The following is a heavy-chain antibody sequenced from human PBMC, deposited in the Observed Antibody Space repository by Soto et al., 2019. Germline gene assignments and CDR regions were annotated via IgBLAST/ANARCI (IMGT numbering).Heavy chain of an antibody. V-gene: IGHV3-23*01. Sequence: GGSLRLSCAASGFTFSSYAMSWVRQAPGKGLEWVSAISGSGGSTYYADSVKGRFTISRDNSKNTLYLQMNSLRAEDTAVYYCAKAMDTAMVRRGYYFDYWGQGTLATVSS. CDR3: AKAMDTAMVRRGYYFDY. CDR1: GFTFSSYA. CDR2: ISGSGGST. J-gene: IGHJ4*02. D-gene: IGHD5-18*01.